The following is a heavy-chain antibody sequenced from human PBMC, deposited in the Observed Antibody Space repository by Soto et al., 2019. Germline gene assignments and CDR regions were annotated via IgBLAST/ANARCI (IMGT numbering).Heavy chain of an antibody. CDR2: ISAYNGNT. CDR3: AREFYDSSGYYGPHVDY. J-gene: IGHJ4*02. CDR1: GYTFSSYG. V-gene: IGHV1-18*01. D-gene: IGHD3-22*01. Sequence: GASVKVSCKASGYTFSSYGISWVRQAPGQGFEWMGWISAYNGNTNYAQKLQGRVTMTTDTSTSTAYMELRSLRSDDTAVYYCAREFYDSSGYYGPHVDYWGQGTLVTVSS.